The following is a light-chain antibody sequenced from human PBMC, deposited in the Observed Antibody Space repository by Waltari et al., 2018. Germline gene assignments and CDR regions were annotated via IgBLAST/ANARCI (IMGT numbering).Light chain of an antibody. CDR3: QQYYSSPHT. V-gene: IGKV4-1*01. J-gene: IGKJ5*01. CDR1: QSVLHSSNNKNY. Sequence: DIVMTQSPDSLAVSLGERATINCKSSQSVLHSSNNKNYLAWYRQKPGQPPKLLIYCGSTRESGGPDRISGSGSGTDFTLTISSLQAEDVAVYYCQQYYSSPHTFGLGTRLEIK. CDR2: CGS.